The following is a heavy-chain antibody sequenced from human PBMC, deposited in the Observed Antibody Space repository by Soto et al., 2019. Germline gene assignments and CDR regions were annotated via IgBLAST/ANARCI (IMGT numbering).Heavy chain of an antibody. V-gene: IGHV1-3*01. D-gene: IGHD5-12*01. CDR3: ARSLSAGYSGPAWFDP. CDR1: GYTFATYA. Sequence: ASVKVSCKASGYTFATYAIHWVRQAPGQRLEWMGWINAGNGDTGHSQKFQGRITITSDTSASTAYMELSSLRSEDTAVYYCARSLSAGYSGPAWFDPWGQGSLVTVS. J-gene: IGHJ5*02. CDR2: INAGNGDT.